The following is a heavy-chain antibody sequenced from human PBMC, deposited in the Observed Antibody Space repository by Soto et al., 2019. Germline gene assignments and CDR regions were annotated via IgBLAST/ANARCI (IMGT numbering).Heavy chain of an antibody. Sequence: QVQLVQSGAEVKKPGSSVKVSCKTSGVSFNNNGIGWVRQAPGHGLEWMGGVSPPFRTSNYARKFQGRISITADASTDTVNMELSSLTSEDTAQSYCASVLYYGSGSYSPYGMDVWGQGTTVTVSS. CDR2: VSPPFRTS. D-gene: IGHD3-10*01. CDR1: GVSFNNNG. CDR3: ASVLYYGSGSYSPYGMDV. V-gene: IGHV1-69*01. J-gene: IGHJ6*02.